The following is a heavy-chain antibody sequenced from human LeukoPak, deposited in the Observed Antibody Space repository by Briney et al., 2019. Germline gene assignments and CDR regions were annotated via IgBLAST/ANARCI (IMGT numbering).Heavy chain of an antibody. CDR2: ISYDGSNK. D-gene: IGHD6-13*01. CDR1: GFTFSSYG. Sequence: GGSLRLSCAASGFTFSSYGMHWVRQAPGKGLEWVAVISYDGSNKYYADSVKGRFTISRDNSKNTLYLQMNSLRAEDTAVYYCAKIAAGTGYYFGYWGQGTLVTVSS. CDR3: AKIAAGTGYYFGY. J-gene: IGHJ4*02. V-gene: IGHV3-30*18.